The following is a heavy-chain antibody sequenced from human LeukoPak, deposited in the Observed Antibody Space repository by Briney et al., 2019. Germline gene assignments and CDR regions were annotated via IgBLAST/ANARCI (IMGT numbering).Heavy chain of an antibody. Sequence: SQTLSLTCTVSGGSISSGGYYWSWIRQYPGMGLEWIGYIYYSGTTYYNPSLKSRVTMSVDTSKNQFSLKLISVTAADTAVYYCARDVTGGSYFDYWGQGTLVTVSS. J-gene: IGHJ4*02. CDR1: GGSISSGGYY. D-gene: IGHD1-26*01. CDR3: ARDVTGGSYFDY. CDR2: IYYSGTT. V-gene: IGHV4-31*03.